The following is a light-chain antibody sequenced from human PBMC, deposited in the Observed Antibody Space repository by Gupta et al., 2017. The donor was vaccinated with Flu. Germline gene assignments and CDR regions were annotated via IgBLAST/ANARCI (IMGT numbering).Light chain of an antibody. CDR1: QNIRSW. CDR2: LTS. Sequence: DIRMTQSPSTLSASVGDRVTITCRASQNIRSWLAWYQQKPGEAPKLLIYLTSRLETGVPSRFSDTGSGTEFTLTISSLQPDDSATYYCQHDNYYFGTFGQGTKVEI. CDR3: QHDNYYFGT. J-gene: IGKJ1*01. V-gene: IGKV1-5*03.